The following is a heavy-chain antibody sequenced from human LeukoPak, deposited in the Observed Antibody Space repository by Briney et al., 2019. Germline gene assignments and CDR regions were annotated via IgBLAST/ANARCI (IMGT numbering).Heavy chain of an antibody. J-gene: IGHJ3*02. D-gene: IGHD3-22*01. Sequence: GGSLRLSCAASGFTFSSYAISWVRQAPGKGLEWVSVISGSGGNTYYADSVKGRFIISRDNSKNTLYLQMNSLRAEDTAVYYCAKEHHIIVVALSIWGQGTMVTVSS. CDR3: AKEHHIIVVALSI. V-gene: IGHV3-23*01. CDR1: GFTFSSYA. CDR2: ISGSGGNT.